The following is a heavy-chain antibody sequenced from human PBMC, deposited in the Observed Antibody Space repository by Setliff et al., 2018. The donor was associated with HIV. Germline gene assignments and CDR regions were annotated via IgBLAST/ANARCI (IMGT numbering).Heavy chain of an antibody. D-gene: IGHD6-13*01. CDR2: IYYSGNT. V-gene: IGHV4-31*03. CDR3: ARGIAAAGGYFDY. CDR1: GGSISSGGYY. J-gene: IGHJ4*02. Sequence: SETLSLTCTVSGGSISSGGYYWNWIRQHPGKGLEWIGYIYYSGNTYYNPSLKSRITISLDTSKNQFSLKLSSVTAADTAVYYCARGIAAAGGYFDYWGPGTLVTGSS.